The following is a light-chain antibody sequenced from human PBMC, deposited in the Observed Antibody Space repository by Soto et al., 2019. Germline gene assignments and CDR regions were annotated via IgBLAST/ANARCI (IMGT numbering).Light chain of an antibody. CDR1: NIGSKS. Sequence: SYELTQPPSVSVAPGKTARITCGGNNIGSKSVHWYQQKPGQAPVLVIYYDSDRPSGIPERFSGSNSGNTATLTISRVEAGGEADYYCQVWDSSSDHLVFGGGTKVTVL. CDR2: YDS. J-gene: IGLJ2*01. V-gene: IGLV3-21*04. CDR3: QVWDSSSDHLV.